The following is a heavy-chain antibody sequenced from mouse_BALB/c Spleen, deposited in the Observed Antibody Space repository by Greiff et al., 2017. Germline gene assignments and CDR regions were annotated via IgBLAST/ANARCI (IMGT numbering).Heavy chain of an antibody. CDR2: INSNGGST. CDR1: GFTFSSYY. CDR3: ARQGDDYGEFLYYAMDY. J-gene: IGHJ4*01. D-gene: IGHD2-4*01. V-gene: IGHV5-6-2*01. Sequence: DVKLVESGGGLVKLGGSLKLSCAASGFTFSSYYMSWVRQTPEKRLELVAAINSNGGSTYYPDTVKGRFTISRDNAKNTLYLQMSSLKSEDTALYYCARQGDDYGEFLYYAMDYWGQGTSVTVSS.